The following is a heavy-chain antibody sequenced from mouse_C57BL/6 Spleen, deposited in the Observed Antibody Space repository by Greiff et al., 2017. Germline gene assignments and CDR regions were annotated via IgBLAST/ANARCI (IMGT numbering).Heavy chain of an antibody. D-gene: IGHD1-1*01. CDR1: GYAFTNYL. V-gene: IGHV1-54*01. J-gene: IGHJ2*01. CDR2: INPGSGGT. Sequence: VQLQQSGAELVRPGTSVKVSCKASGYAFTNYLIEWVKQRPGQGLEWIGVINPGSGGTNYNEKFKGKATLTADKSSSTAYMQRSSLTSEDSAVYFCARSSAGGSSPFDYWGQGTTLTVSS. CDR3: ARSSAGGSSPFDY.